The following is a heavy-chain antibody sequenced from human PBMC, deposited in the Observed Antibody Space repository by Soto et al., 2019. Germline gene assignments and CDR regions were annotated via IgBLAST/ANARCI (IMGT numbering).Heavy chain of an antibody. J-gene: IGHJ5*02. CDR2: INHSGST. CDR3: ARGWSSSSWYLRAGYYNWFDP. V-gene: IGHV4-34*01. D-gene: IGHD6-13*01. CDR1: GGSFSGYY. Sequence: SETLSLTCAVYGGSFSGYYWSWIRQPPGKGLEWIGEINHSGSTNYNPSLKSRVTISVDTSKNQFSLKLSSVTAADTAVYYCARGWSSSSWYLRAGYYNWFDPWGQGTLVTVS.